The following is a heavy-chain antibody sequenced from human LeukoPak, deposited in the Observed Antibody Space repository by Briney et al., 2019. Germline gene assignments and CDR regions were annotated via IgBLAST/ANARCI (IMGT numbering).Heavy chain of an antibody. Sequence: GGSLRLSCAASGFTFSNNAMGWVRQAPGKGLEWISSISGSGVTTFYADSVKGRFTISRDNSKNTLYLQMNSLRAEDTAVYYCARPDTVHAFDIWGQGTMVTVSS. V-gene: IGHV3-23*01. CDR2: ISGSGVTT. CDR3: ARPDTVHAFDI. J-gene: IGHJ3*02. CDR1: GFTFSNNA. D-gene: IGHD5-18*01.